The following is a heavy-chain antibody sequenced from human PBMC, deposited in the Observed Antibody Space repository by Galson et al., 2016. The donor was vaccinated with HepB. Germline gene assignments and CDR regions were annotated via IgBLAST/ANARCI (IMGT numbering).Heavy chain of an antibody. CDR2: IPYNGRNI. Sequence: SLRLSCAASGFTFSKHTMHWVRQAPGKGLEWVALIPYNGRNIYYADSVKGQFFISRDNSKNTLYLQMNSLRPEDTAVYYCARDREQQLPDYIFYYYGMDVWGQGTTVTVSS. CDR3: ARDREQQLPDYIFYYYGMDV. V-gene: IGHV3-30*04. D-gene: IGHD6-13*01. CDR1: GFTFSKHT. J-gene: IGHJ6*02.